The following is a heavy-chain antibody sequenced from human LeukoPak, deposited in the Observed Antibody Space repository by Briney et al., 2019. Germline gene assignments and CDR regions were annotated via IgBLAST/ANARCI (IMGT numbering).Heavy chain of an antibody. J-gene: IGHJ3*02. CDR3: ATASWIQIDAFDI. Sequence: SETLSLTCTVSGGSISSGGYYWSWIRQHPGKGLEWIGYIYYSGSTYYNPSLKSRVTISVDTSKNQFSLKLSSVTAADTAVYYCATASWIQIDAFDIWGQGTMVTVSS. CDR1: GGSISSGGYY. D-gene: IGHD5-18*01. CDR2: IYYSGST. V-gene: IGHV4-31*03.